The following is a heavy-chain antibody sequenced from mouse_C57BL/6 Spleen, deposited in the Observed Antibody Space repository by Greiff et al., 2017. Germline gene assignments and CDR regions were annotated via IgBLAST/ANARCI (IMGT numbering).Heavy chain of an antibody. CDR2: IHPNSGST. V-gene: IGHV1-64*01. Sequence: QVQLQQPGAELVKPGASVKLSCKASGYTFTSYWMHWVKQRPGQGLEWIGMIHPNSGSTNYNEKFKSKATLTVDKSSSTAYMQLSSLTSEDSAVYYCANLLITTVVATRDYWGQGTTLTVSS. CDR1: GYTFTSYW. D-gene: IGHD1-1*01. CDR3: ANLLITTVVATRDY. J-gene: IGHJ2*01.